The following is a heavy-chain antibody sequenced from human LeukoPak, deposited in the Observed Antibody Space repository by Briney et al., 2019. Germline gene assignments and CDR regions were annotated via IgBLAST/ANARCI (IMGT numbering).Heavy chain of an antibody. CDR2: ISSSSSYI. D-gene: IGHD6-13*01. Sequence: GGSLRLSCAASGFTFSSYSMNWVRQAPGKGLEWVSSISSSSSYIYYADSVKGRFTISRDNAKNSLYLQMNSLRAEDTAVYYCARVGGSSWSSTTFSDYWGQGTLVTVSS. J-gene: IGHJ4*02. CDR3: ARVGGSSWSSTTFSDY. CDR1: GFTFSSYS. V-gene: IGHV3-21*01.